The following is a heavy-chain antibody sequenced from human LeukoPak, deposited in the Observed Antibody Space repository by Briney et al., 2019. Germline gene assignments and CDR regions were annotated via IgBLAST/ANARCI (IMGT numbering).Heavy chain of an antibody. CDR3: ARDLGSGWYELDY. V-gene: IGHV1-2*04. CDR1: GYTITGYY. CDR2: INPNSGGT. J-gene: IGHJ4*02. Sequence: GASVKVSCKASGYTITGYYMHWVRQAPGQGLEWMGWINPNSGGTNYAQKFQGWVTMTRDTSISTAYMELSRLRSDDTAVYYCARDLGSGWYELDYWGQGTLVTVSS. D-gene: IGHD6-19*01.